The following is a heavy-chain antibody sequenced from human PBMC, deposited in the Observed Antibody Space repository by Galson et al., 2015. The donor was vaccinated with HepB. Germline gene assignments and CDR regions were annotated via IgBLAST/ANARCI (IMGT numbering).Heavy chain of an antibody. D-gene: IGHD3-16*01. CDR3: AKGRWGY. V-gene: IGHV3-30*18. Sequence: SLRLSCAASGFTFSSYGMHWVRQAPGKGLEWVAVISYDGSNKYYADSVKGRFTISRDNSKNTLYLQMNSLRAEDTAVYYCAKGRWGYWGQGTLVTVSS. CDR1: GFTFSSYG. CDR2: ISYDGSNK. J-gene: IGHJ4*02.